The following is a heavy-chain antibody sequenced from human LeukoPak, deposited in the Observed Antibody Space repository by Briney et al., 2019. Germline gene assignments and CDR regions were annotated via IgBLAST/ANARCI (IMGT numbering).Heavy chain of an antibody. CDR3: ARDHVAVAVTHFDY. J-gene: IGHJ4*02. V-gene: IGHV3-7*01. CDR1: GFTFSSYW. D-gene: IGHD6-19*01. Sequence: GGSLRLSCAASGFTFSSYWMSWVRQAPGKGLEWVANIKQDGSEKYYVDSVKGRFTISRDNAKNSLYLQMNSLRAEDTAVYYCARDHVAVAVTHFDYWGQGTLVTVSS. CDR2: IKQDGSEK.